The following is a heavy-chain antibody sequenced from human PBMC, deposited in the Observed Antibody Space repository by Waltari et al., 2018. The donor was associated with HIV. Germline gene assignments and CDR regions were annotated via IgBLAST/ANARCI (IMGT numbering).Heavy chain of an antibody. V-gene: IGHV5-51*01. D-gene: IGHD4-17*01. CDR3: ARRQGDYRTAFNI. J-gene: IGHJ3*02. CDR2: IYPGDSDT. CDR1: GNSFSSHW. Sequence: EIQLVQSGGEVKKAGESLRISCKASGNSFSSHWIGWVRQLPGKGLEWMGIIYPGDSDTIYSPSFQGQVTISVDKSITTAYLQWSSLKASDTAIYYCARRQGDYRTAFNIWGQGTMVTVSP.